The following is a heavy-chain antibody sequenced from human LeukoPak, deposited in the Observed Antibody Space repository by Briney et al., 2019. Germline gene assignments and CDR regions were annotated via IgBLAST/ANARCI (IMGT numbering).Heavy chain of an antibody. J-gene: IGHJ4*02. CDR3: ARDNGMGYYGGSGYFDY. V-gene: IGHV1-2*02. CDR2: LNPKRGGT. CDR1: GYTFTGYY. D-gene: IGHD1-26*01. Sequence: ASVKVSCKASGYTFTGYYMHWVRQAPGQGLEWMGWLNPKRGGTNYAQKFQGRVTMTRDTSITTAYMELSRLTFDDTAVYYCARDNGMGYYGGSGYFDYWGQGTLVTVSS.